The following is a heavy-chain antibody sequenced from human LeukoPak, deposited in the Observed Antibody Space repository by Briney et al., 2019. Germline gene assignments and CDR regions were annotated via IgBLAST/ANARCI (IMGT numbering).Heavy chain of an antibody. V-gene: IGHV1-24*01. Sequence: ASVKVSCKVSGYTLSELSMHWVRQAPGKGLEWMGGFDPEDGETIYAQKFQGRVTMTEDTSTDTAYMELSSLRSEDTAVYYCATSPDYYGSSDIWGQGTMVNVSS. J-gene: IGHJ3*02. D-gene: IGHD3-22*01. CDR1: GYTLSELS. CDR2: FDPEDGET. CDR3: ATSPDYYGSSDI.